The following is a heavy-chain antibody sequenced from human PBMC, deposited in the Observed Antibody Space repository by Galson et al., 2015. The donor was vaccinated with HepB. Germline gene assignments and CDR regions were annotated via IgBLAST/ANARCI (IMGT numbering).Heavy chain of an antibody. V-gene: IGHV3-30*03. CDR3: PRGGANCTNGACLDQ. CDR2: ISYDGSNK. CDR1: GFTFRSYG. J-gene: IGHJ4*02. Sequence: ALRLSCAASGFTFRSYGIHWVRQAPGKGLEWVALISYDGSNKYYGDSVKGRFTISRDNSRNTVYLQMNSLRPEDTAMYYCPRGGANCTNGACLDQWGQGTLVTVSS. D-gene: IGHD2-8*01.